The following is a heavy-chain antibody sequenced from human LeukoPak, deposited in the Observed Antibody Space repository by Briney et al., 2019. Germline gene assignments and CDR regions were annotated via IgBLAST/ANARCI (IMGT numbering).Heavy chain of an antibody. J-gene: IGHJ5*02. CDR3: ARAPSFMARGANWFDP. D-gene: IGHD3-10*01. Sequence: PSETLSLTCTVSGGSINSSNYFWVWIRQPPGKGLEWIGSIYYSGSTYYNPSLKSRVTISADTSKNQFSLKLSSVTAADTAVYYCARAPSFMARGANWFDPWGQGILVTVSS. CDR1: GGSINSSNYF. CDR2: IYYSGST. V-gene: IGHV4-39*07.